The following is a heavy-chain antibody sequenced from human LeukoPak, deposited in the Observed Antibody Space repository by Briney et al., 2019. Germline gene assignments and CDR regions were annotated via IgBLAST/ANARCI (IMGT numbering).Heavy chain of an antibody. V-gene: IGHV3-23*01. CDR1: GFTFSSYA. Sequence: PGGSLRLSCAASGFTFSSYAMSWVRQAPGKGLEWVSTISNSGGSTYYSDSVKGRFTISRDNSKNTLYLQMDSLRAEDTAVYYCAGETVATITFDYWGQGTLVTVSS. D-gene: IGHD5-12*01. J-gene: IGHJ4*02. CDR3: AGETVATITFDY. CDR2: ISNSGGST.